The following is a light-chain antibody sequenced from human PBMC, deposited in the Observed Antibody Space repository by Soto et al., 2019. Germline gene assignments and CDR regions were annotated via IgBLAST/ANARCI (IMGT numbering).Light chain of an antibody. V-gene: IGKV3-20*01. CDR1: QTLSTNS. J-gene: IGKJ1*01. Sequence: EIVLTQSPGTLSLSPGERATLSCRASQTLSTNSLAWYQQRPGQTPRLLIYAASTRDTDIPDRFNGSGSGTDFALTINRLEPEDFAVYYCQQYGSSPRTFGQGTRVEIK. CDR2: AAS. CDR3: QQYGSSPRT.